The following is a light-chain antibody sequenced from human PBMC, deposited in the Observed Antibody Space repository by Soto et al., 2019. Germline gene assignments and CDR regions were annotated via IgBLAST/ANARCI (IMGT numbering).Light chain of an antibody. CDR3: QQHANWPLT. J-gene: IGKJ4*01. V-gene: IGKV3-11*01. CDR2: EAS. CDR1: QSVGNN. Sequence: EIVLTQSPGTLSLSPVERATLSCMASQSVGNNLAWYQQKPGQAPGLLIYEASTRATGIPARFSGSGSGTDFTLAISSLEPEDFAVYYCQQHANWPLTFGGGTKVDIK.